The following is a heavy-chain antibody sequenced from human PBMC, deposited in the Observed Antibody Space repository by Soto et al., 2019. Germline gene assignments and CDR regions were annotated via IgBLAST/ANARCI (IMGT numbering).Heavy chain of an antibody. D-gene: IGHD3-10*01. CDR3: AKDFWYGSGSYSAY. CDR1: GFTFSSYA. J-gene: IGHJ4*02. Sequence: EVQLLESGGGLVQPGGSLRLSCAASGFTFSSYAMSWVRQAPGKGLEWVSAISGSGGSTYYADSVKGRFTISRDNSKNTLYLQMTRVRAEDTAVYYCAKDFWYGSGSYSAYWGQGTLVTVSS. V-gene: IGHV3-23*01. CDR2: ISGSGGST.